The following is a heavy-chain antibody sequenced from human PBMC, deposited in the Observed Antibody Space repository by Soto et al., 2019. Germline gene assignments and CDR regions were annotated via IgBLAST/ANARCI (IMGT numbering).Heavy chain of an antibody. CDR1: GGTFSSYA. CDR2: IIPIFGTA. D-gene: IGHD3-10*01. V-gene: IGHV1-69*13. CDR3: ARDYYGSGSYYNVGYYYGMDV. J-gene: IGHJ6*02. Sequence: ASVKVSCKASGGTFSSYAISWVRQAPGQGLEWMGGIIPIFGTANYAQKFQGRVTITADESTSTAYMELSSLRSEDTAVYYCARDYYGSGSYYNVGYYYGMDVWGQGTTVTVSS.